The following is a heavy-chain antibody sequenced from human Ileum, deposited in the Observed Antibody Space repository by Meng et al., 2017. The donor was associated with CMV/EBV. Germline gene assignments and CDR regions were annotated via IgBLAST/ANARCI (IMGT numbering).Heavy chain of an antibody. CDR1: GCTFSSYS. CDR2: ISSGSSSI. J-gene: IGHJ4*02. V-gene: IGHV3-21*06. CDR3: VRAPHTAMITGGFHY. D-gene: IGHD5-18*01. Sequence: SGCTFSSYSINWVRQAPGKGLEWGSSISSGSSSIYYADSVKGRFTISRDNAKNSLFLQMNSLRAEDTAVYYCVRAPHTAMITGGFHYWGQGTLVTVSS.